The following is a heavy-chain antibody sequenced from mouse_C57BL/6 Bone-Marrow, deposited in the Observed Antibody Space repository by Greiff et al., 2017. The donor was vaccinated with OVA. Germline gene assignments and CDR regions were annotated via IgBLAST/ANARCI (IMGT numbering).Heavy chain of an antibody. D-gene: IGHD1-1*02. CDR3: SYGAMDY. J-gene: IGHJ4*01. V-gene: IGHV1-5*01. Sequence: EVKLEESGTVLARPGASVKLSCKTSGFTFTSYWMHWVNQRPGQGLEWIGAIYPGNSDTRYTQKFKGKAKLTAVTSASTAYLELSSLTNEDSAVYYCSYGAMDYWGQGTSVTVSS. CDR1: GFTFTSYW. CDR2: IYPGNSDT.